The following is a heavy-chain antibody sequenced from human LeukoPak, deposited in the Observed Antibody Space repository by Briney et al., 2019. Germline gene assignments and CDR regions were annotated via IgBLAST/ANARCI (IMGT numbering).Heavy chain of an antibody. J-gene: IGHJ4*02. CDR2: IIPILGIA. CDR1: GGTFSSYA. D-gene: IGHD1-1*01. Sequence: SVKVSCKASGGTFSSYAISWVRQAPGHGLEWMGRIIPILGIANYAQKFKGRVTITADKSTSTAYMELSSLRSEDTAVYYCAIFGGTTSYYFDYWGQGTLVTVSS. V-gene: IGHV1-69*04. CDR3: AIFGGTTSYYFDY.